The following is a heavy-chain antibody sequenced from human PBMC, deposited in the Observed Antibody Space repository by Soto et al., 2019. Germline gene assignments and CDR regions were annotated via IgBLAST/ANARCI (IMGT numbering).Heavy chain of an antibody. D-gene: IGHD5-18*01. CDR1: GGTFSSYA. CDR3: ARGWSYSAKYYYYGMDV. J-gene: IGHJ6*02. V-gene: IGHV1-69*01. CDR2: IIPIFGTA. Sequence: QVQLVQSGAEVKKPASSVKVSCKASGGTFSSYAISWVRQAPGQGLEWMGGIIPIFGTANYAQKFQGRVTITADESTSTAYMERSSLRSEDTAVYYCARGWSYSAKYYYYGMDVWGQGTTVTVSS.